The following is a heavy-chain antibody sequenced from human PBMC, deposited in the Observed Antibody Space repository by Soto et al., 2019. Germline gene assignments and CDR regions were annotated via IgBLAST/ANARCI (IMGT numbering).Heavy chain of an antibody. D-gene: IGHD3-9*01. CDR2: ISGGGGGT. J-gene: IGHJ4*02. V-gene: IGHV3-23*01. CDR1: GFSFSNYA. CDR3: AKGSPYDIVTAHHAFES. Sequence: EVPLLESGGGLVQPGGSLRLSCSVSGFSFSNYAMTWVRQAPGKGLEWVSSISGGGGGTHYADSMKGRVTISRDNSXNXXHLEMTRVRADATAVYYCAKGSPYDIVTAHHAFESWGQGTLVTVSS.